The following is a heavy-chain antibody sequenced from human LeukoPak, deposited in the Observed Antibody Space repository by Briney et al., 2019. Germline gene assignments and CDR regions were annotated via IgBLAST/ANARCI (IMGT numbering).Heavy chain of an antibody. D-gene: IGHD1-7*01. Sequence: SVKVSCKASGGTFSSYAISWVRQAPGQGLEWMGRIIPILGIANYAQKFQGRVTITADKSTSTAYMELSSLRSEDTAVYYCARAMNSYYFDYWGQGTLVTVSS. V-gene: IGHV1-69*04. CDR1: GGTFSSYA. CDR2: IIPILGIA. CDR3: ARAMNSYYFDY. J-gene: IGHJ4*02.